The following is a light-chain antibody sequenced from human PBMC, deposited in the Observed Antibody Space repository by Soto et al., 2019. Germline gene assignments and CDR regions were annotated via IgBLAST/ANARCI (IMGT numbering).Light chain of an antibody. J-gene: IGLJ3*02. CDR2: EVT. V-gene: IGLV2-14*01. CDR1: SGDVGHYNY. CDR3: TSYTTGRIGV. Sequence: QSVLTQPASVSGSPGQSITISCTGSSGDVGHYNYVSWYQQHPGKAPKLIIYEVTNRPSGVSNRFSGSKSGNTASLIISGFQAEDEADYYCTSYTTGRIGVFGGGTKLTVL.